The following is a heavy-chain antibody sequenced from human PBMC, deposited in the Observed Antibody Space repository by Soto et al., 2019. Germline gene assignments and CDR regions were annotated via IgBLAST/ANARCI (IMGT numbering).Heavy chain of an antibody. V-gene: IGHV1-69*02. J-gene: IGHJ4*02. CDR3: AISFLGYCRSTSCYRGAWGYFDY. CDR2: IIPILGIA. Sequence: QVQLVQSGAEVKKPGSSVKVSCKASGGTFSSYTISWVRQAPGQGLEWMGRIIPILGIANYAQKFQGRVTITADKSTSTAYMELSSLRSEDTAVDYCAISFLGYCRSTSCYRGAWGYFDYWGQGTLVTVSS. CDR1: GGTFSSYT. D-gene: IGHD2-2*02.